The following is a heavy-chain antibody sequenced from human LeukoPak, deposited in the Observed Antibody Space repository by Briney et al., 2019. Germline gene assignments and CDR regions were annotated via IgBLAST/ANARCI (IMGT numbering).Heavy chain of an antibody. V-gene: IGHV3-23*01. Sequence: GGSLRLSCAASGFTVSSFGMSWVRQAPGKGLEWVPAISGGAYSTYYADSVKGRFTISRDNSKNTLYLQMNSLRAEDTAVDYCAKDSPVLTYWGQGTLVTVSS. CDR2: ISGGAYST. CDR1: GFTVSSFG. J-gene: IGHJ4*02. CDR3: AKDSPVLTY.